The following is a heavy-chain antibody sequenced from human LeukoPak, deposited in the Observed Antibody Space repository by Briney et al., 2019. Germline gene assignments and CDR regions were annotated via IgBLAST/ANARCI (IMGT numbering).Heavy chain of an antibody. Sequence: SETLSLTCTVSGGSTSSGSYYWGWIRQPPGKGLEWIGSIYYSGSTYYNPSLKSRVTISVDTSKNQFSLKLSSVTAADTAVYYCAAYRLPDSFDYWGQGTLVTVSS. CDR2: IYYSGST. J-gene: IGHJ4*02. V-gene: IGHV4-39*01. CDR1: GGSTSSGSYY. CDR3: AAYRLPDSFDY. D-gene: IGHD4-17*01.